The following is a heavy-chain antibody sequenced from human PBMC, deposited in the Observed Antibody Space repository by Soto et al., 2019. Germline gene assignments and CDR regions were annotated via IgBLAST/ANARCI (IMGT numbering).Heavy chain of an antibody. Sequence: QVQLVQSGAEVKKPGASVKVSCKASGYTFTSFGISWVRQAPGQGLEWMGWINAYNVYNGNTNYAQRRQGGGTMTTDTSTSTAYMELRSLRSDDTAVYYCARARIFYGLDVWGQGTTVTVSS. CDR2: INAYNVYNGNT. D-gene: IGHD2-15*01. CDR3: ARARIFYGLDV. CDR1: GYTFTSFG. V-gene: IGHV1-18*01. J-gene: IGHJ6*02.